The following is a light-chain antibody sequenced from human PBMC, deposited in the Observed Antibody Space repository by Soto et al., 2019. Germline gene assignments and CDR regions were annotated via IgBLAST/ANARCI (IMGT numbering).Light chain of an antibody. CDR1: QGINNY. CDR3: QQYDSYPHS. CDR2: AAS. Sequence: DIQMTQSPPSLSASVGDRVTITCRASQGINNYLAWFQQKPGKAPKSLISAASRLQNGVPSRFSGSGFGTDFTLTISSLQPDDFATYYCQQYDSYPHSFGQGTKVQIK. J-gene: IGKJ2*01. V-gene: IGKV1-16*01.